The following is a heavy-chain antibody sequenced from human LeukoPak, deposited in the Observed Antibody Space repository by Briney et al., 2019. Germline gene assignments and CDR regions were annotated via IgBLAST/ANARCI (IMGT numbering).Heavy chain of an antibody. J-gene: IGHJ4*02. V-gene: IGHV3-23*01. D-gene: IGHD1-7*01. CDR1: GFIFSSYA. Sequence: PGGSLRLSCAASGFIFSSYAMSWVRQAPGKGLEWVSAISGSGVSAYYADSVKGRFTISRDNSKNTLYLQMNSLRAEDTAVYYCAKDERNWNYNLASQTYDWGQGTLVTVSS. CDR3: AKDERNWNYNLASQTYD. CDR2: ISGSGVSA.